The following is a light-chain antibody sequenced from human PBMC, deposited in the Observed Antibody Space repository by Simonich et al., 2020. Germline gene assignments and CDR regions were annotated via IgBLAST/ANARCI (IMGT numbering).Light chain of an antibody. Sequence: DIVMTQSPDSLAVSLGERATINCKSSQSVLYSSNNKNYLAWYQQKPGQPPKLLIYWASTRESRGPGRFSGSGSGTDFTLTISSLQAEDVAVYYCQQYYRTPYTFGQGTKLEIK. CDR3: QQYYRTPYT. V-gene: IGKV4-1*01. J-gene: IGKJ2*01. CDR2: WAS. CDR1: QSVLYSSNNKNY.